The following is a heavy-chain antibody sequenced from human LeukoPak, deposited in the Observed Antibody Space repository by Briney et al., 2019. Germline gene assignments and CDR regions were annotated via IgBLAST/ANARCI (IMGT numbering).Heavy chain of an antibody. CDR2: IYYSGST. CDR1: GGSISSYS. V-gene: IGHV4-59*01. J-gene: IGHJ3*01. CDR3: ARFGYYDSSGTDAFDL. D-gene: IGHD3-22*01. Sequence: PSETLSLTCTVSGGSISSYSWSWIRQPPGKGLEWIGYIYYSGSTNYNPSLKSRVTISVDTSKNRFSLKLTSVTAADTAVYYCARFGYYDSSGTDAFDLWGQGTLVTVSS.